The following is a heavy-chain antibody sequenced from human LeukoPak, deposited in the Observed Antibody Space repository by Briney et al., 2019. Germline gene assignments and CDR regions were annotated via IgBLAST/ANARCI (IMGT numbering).Heavy chain of an antibody. CDR2: ISGSGGST. J-gene: IGHJ4*02. V-gene: IGHV3-23*01. D-gene: IGHD3-22*01. CDR1: GFTFSSYA. Sequence: GGSLRLSCAASGFTFSSYAMSWVRQAPGKGLEWVSAISGSGGSTYYADSVKGRFTISRDNSKNTLYLQMNSLRAEDTAVYYCAKDPYYYDSSGYPRERYFDYWGQGTLVTVSS. CDR3: AKDPYYYDSSGYPRERYFDY.